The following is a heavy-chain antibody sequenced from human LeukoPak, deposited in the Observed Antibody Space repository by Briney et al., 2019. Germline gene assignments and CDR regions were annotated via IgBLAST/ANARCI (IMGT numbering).Heavy chain of an antibody. CDR1: GGSISSSSYY. Sequence: SETLSLTCTVSGGSISSSSYYWGWIRQPPGKGLEWIGSIYYSGSTYYNPSLKSRVTISVDTSKNQFSLKLSSVTAADTAVYYCAVSISLAAPFDYWGQGTLVTVSS. J-gene: IGHJ4*02. CDR2: IYYSGST. CDR3: AVSISLAAPFDY. V-gene: IGHV4-39*01. D-gene: IGHD6-13*01.